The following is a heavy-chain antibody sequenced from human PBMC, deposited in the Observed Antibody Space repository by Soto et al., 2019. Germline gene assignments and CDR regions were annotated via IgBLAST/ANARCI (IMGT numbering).Heavy chain of an antibody. Sequence: GSLRLSCAASGFTFSGYAMHWVRQSPGKGLEWVAVISYDGSNKYYADSVKGRFTISRDNSKNTLYLQMNSLRAEDTAVYYCARDVESGSSQYYYYYYGMDVWGQGTTVTVSS. V-gene: IGHV3-30-3*01. J-gene: IGHJ6*02. CDR1: GFTFSGYA. CDR3: ARDVESGSSQYYYYYYGMDV. CDR2: ISYDGSNK. D-gene: IGHD1-26*01.